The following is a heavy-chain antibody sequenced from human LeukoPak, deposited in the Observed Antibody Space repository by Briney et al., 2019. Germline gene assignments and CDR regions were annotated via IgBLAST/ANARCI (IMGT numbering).Heavy chain of an antibody. CDR1: GFSFSSYG. CDR2: IRYDGNNK. J-gene: IGHJ3*02. CDR3: AKGYGDLVAFDI. V-gene: IGHV3-30*02. Sequence: GSLRLSCAASGFSFSSYGMDWVRQAPGKGLEWVAFIRYDGNNKDYADSVKGRFTISRDNSKSTLYLKMNSLRVDDTAVYYCAKGYGDLVAFDIWGQGTMVTVSS. D-gene: IGHD4/OR15-4a*01.